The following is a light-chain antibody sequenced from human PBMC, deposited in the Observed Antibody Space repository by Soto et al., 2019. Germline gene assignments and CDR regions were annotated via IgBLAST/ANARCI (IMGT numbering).Light chain of an antibody. Sequence: DIQMTQSPSTLSASVGERATITCRASQGVSSWLAWYQQKPGKAPKLLIYAASSLESGVPSRFSGSGSGTDFTLTINSLQPEDFATYYCQQADSFPLTFGGGTKVDIK. CDR3: QQADSFPLT. V-gene: IGKV1-12*01. CDR1: QGVSSW. CDR2: AAS. J-gene: IGKJ4*01.